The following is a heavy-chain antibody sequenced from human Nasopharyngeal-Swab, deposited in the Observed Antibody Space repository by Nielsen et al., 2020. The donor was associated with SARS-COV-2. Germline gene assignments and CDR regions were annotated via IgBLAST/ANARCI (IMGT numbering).Heavy chain of an antibody. J-gene: IGHJ4*02. V-gene: IGHV3-33*07. Sequence: GESLKISCAASGFTFSSYGMYWVRQAPGKGLEFVAVIWNDGSNEYYADSVKGRFTITRDNAKNSLYLQMNSLRVEDTAVYYCVKHQGSSSDQWGQGTLVTVSS. CDR2: IWNDGSNE. CDR1: GFTFSSYG. CDR3: VKHQGSSSDQ.